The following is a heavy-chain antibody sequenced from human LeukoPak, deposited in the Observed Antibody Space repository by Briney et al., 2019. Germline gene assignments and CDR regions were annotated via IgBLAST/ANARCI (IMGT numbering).Heavy chain of an antibody. CDR2: ISGSGGST. CDR3: ARPRMVRGVIDAFDI. Sequence: GGSLRLSCAASGFTFSSYAMSWVRQAPGKGLEWVSAISGSGGSTYYADSVKGRFTISRDNSKNTLYLQMNSLRAQDTAVYYCARPRMVRGVIDAFDIWGQGTMVTVSS. J-gene: IGHJ3*02. D-gene: IGHD3-10*01. V-gene: IGHV3-23*01. CDR1: GFTFSSYA.